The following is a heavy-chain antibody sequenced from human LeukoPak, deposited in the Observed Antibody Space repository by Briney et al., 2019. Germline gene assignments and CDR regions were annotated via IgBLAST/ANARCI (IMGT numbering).Heavy chain of an antibody. J-gene: IGHJ4*02. Sequence: GGSLRLSCAASGFTFRSYAMSWVRQAPGKGLEWVSTLSGSDSSTYYADSVKGRFTISRDNSKNTLYLQMSSLRAEDTAVYYCAKDLQLFDYWGQGTLVTVSS. CDR2: LSGSDSST. CDR1: GFTFRSYA. D-gene: IGHD1-1*01. CDR3: AKDLQLFDY. V-gene: IGHV3-23*01.